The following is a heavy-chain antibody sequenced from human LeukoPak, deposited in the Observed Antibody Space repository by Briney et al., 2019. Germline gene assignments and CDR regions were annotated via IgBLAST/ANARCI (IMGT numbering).Heavy chain of an antibody. CDR1: GYTFTTYY. J-gene: IGHJ4*02. D-gene: IGHD6-19*01. CDR3: AREGGSSGLPQKYFDY. CDR2: INPSGGST. V-gene: IGHV1-46*01. Sequence: ASVKVSCKASGYTFTTYYMHWVRQAPGQGLEWMGIINPSGGSTSYAQKFQGRVTMTMDTSTSTVYMEVSSLRSEDTAVYYCAREGGSSGLPQKYFDYWGQGTLVTVSS.